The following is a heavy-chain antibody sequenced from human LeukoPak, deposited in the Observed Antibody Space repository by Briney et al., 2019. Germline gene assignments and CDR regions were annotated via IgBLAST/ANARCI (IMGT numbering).Heavy chain of an antibody. D-gene: IGHD3-22*01. CDR1: GYTFTSYD. Sequence: ASVKVSCKASGYTFTSYDINWVRQATGQGLEWMGWMNPTSGNTGYAQKFQGRVTMTRNTSISTAYMELSSLRSEDTAVYYCARGGAHYYDSSGYSDYWGQGTLVTVSS. CDR3: ARGGAHYYDSSGYSDY. V-gene: IGHV1-8*01. J-gene: IGHJ4*02. CDR2: MNPTSGNT.